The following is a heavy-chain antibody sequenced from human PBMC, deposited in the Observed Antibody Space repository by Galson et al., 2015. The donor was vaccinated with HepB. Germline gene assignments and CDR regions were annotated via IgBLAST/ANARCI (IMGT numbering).Heavy chain of an antibody. CDR2: IKQDGSEK. CDR1: GFTFSSYW. J-gene: IGHJ4*02. CDR3: ARPRLQGVWAGFDY. D-gene: IGHD4-11*01. Sequence: SLRLSCAASGFTFSSYWMSWVRQAPGKGLEWVANIKQDGSEKYYVDSVKGRFTISRDNAKNSLYLQMNSPRAEDTAVYYCARPRLQGVWAGFDYWGQGTLVTVSS. V-gene: IGHV3-7*01.